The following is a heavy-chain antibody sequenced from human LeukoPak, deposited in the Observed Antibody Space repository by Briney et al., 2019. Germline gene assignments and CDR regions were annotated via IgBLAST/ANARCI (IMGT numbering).Heavy chain of an antibody. CDR2: IYSGGST. CDR1: GFTVSSNY. D-gene: IGHD3-10*01. J-gene: IGHJ4*02. CDR3: ARELAGHYYGSGSFFDY. Sequence: GGSLRLSCAASGFTVSSNYMSWVRQAPGKGLEWVSVIYSGGSTYYADSVKGRFTISRDNSKNTLYLQMNSLRAEDTAVYYCARELAGHYYGSGSFFDYWGQGTLVTVSS. V-gene: IGHV3-66*01.